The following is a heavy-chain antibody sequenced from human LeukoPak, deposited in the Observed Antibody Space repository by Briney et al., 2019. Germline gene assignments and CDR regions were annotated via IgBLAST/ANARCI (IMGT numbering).Heavy chain of an antibody. D-gene: IGHD1-14*01. CDR2: FCTTGST. Sequence: PSETLSLTCTVSGGSISSYYWSWIRQPPGKGLEWIGRFCTTGSTNYSPSLKSRVTMSVGTSKNQFSLNLISVTAADTAVYYCATGAGDFDHWGQGILVTVSS. J-gene: IGHJ4*02. CDR3: ATGAGDFDH. CDR1: GGSISSYY. V-gene: IGHV4-4*07.